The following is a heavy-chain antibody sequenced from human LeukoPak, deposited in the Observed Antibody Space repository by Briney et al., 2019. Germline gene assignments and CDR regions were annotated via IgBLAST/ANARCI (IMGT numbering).Heavy chain of an antibody. J-gene: IGHJ4*02. Sequence: ASVKVSCKVSGYTLTELSMHWVRQAPGKGLEWMGGFDPEDGETIYAQKFQGRVTMTEDTSTDTAYMELSSLRSEDTAVYYCARGHQYYYDSSGYYYDYWGQGTLVTVSS. CDR3: ARGHQYYYDSSGYYYDY. D-gene: IGHD3-22*01. CDR1: GYTLTELS. V-gene: IGHV1-24*01. CDR2: FDPEDGET.